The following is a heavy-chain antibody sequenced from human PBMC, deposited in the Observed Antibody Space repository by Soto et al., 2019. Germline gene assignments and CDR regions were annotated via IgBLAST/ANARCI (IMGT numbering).Heavy chain of an antibody. J-gene: IGHJ5*02. V-gene: IGHV3-23*01. D-gene: IGHD3-16*01. CDR2: LLRPGRST. Sequence: PGGSLRLSCAASGFMFRDYAITWARQAPGKELEWVSGLLRPGRSTYYADSVKGRFTISGDTSANTVYLQMDSLRAEDTAVYYCAKDAIANDGIWLMDSWGQGTVVTVSS. CDR1: GFMFRDYA. CDR3: AKDAIANDGIWLMDS.